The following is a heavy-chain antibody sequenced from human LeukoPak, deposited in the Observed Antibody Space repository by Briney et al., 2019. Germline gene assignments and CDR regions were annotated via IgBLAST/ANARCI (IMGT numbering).Heavy chain of an antibody. CDR1: GFTFSSYA. J-gene: IGHJ4*02. CDR2: ISGSGGST. Sequence: GGSLRLSCAASGFTFSSYAMSWVRQAPGKGLEWVSAISGSGGSTYYADSVKGRFTIPRDNSKNTLYLQMNSLRAEDTAVYYCAKDSGLAYCGGDCYSFGDYWGQGTLVTVSS. D-gene: IGHD2-21*01. CDR3: AKDSGLAYCGGDCYSFGDY. V-gene: IGHV3-23*01.